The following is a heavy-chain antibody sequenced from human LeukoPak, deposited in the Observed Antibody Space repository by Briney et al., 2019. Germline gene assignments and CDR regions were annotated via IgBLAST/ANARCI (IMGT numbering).Heavy chain of an antibody. Sequence: RASETLSLTCTVSGGSISSYYWSWIRQPPGKGLEWIGYIYYSGSTNYNPSLKSRVTISVDTSKNQFSLKLSSVTAADTAVYYCASRYCSSTSCFFDYWGQGTLVTVSS. D-gene: IGHD2-2*01. CDR1: GGSISSYY. J-gene: IGHJ4*02. V-gene: IGHV4-59*12. CDR2: IYYSGST. CDR3: ASRYCSSTSCFFDY.